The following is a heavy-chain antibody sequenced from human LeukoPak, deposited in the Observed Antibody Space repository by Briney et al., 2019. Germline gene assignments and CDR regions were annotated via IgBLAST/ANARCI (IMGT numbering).Heavy chain of an antibody. V-gene: IGHV3-66*04. CDR3: AKQLDDRGGY. CDR2: IYSGGST. J-gene: IGHJ4*02. CDR1: GFTFSSYS. D-gene: IGHD3-9*01. Sequence: PGGSLRLSCAASGFTFSSYSMNWVRQAPGKGLEWGSVIYSGGSTYYADSVKGRFTISRDNSKNTLYLQMNSLRAEDTAVYFCAKQLDDRGGYWGQGTLVTVSS.